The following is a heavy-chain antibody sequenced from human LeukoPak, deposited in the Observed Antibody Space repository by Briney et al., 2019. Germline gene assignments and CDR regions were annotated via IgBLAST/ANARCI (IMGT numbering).Heavy chain of an antibody. CDR3: ARDGHYYDSSGYRAFFDY. CDR2: ISSSSSYI. J-gene: IGHJ4*02. D-gene: IGHD3-22*01. CDR1: GFTFSNYS. Sequence: PGGSLRLSCAASGFTFSNYSMNWVRQAPGKGLEWVSSISSSSSYIYYADSVKGRFTISRDNAKNSLYLQMNSLRAEDTAVYYCARDGHYYDSSGYRAFFDYWGQGTLVTVSS. V-gene: IGHV3-21*01.